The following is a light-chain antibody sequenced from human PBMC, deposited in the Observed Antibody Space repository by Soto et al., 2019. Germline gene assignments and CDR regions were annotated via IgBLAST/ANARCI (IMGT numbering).Light chain of an antibody. Sequence: EIVLTQSPATLSLSPGERATLSCRASQSVSSYLSWYQQKPGQAPSLLIYDASTRATGIPARFSGSGSGTDFTLTISSLEPEDVAVYYCQQRSNWPPGLTFGGGTKVEIK. CDR2: DAS. J-gene: IGKJ4*01. CDR3: QQRSNWPPGLT. V-gene: IGKV3-11*01. CDR1: QSVSSY.